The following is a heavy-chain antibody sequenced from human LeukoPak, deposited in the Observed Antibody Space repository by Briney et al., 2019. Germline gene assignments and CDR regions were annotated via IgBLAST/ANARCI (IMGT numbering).Heavy chain of an antibody. Sequence: GASVKVSCKASGGTFSSCAISWVRQAPGQGREWMGGIIPIFGTANYAQKFQGRVTITTDESTSTAYMELSSLRSEDTAVYYCARDRAGPVVGGRCAFDIWGQGTMVTVSS. D-gene: IGHD2-15*01. CDR1: GGTFSSCA. CDR3: ARDRAGPVVGGRCAFDI. CDR2: IIPIFGTA. J-gene: IGHJ3*02. V-gene: IGHV1-69*05.